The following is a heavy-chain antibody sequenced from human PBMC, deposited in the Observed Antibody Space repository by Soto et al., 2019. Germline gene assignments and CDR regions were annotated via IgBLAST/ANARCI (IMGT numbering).Heavy chain of an antibody. CDR2: IIPIFGTA. CDR1: GGTFSSYA. D-gene: IGHD1-7*01. CDR3: AREARTTWLGQVVPIYYFDY. J-gene: IGHJ4*02. Sequence: QVQLVQSGAEVKKPGSSVTVSCKASGGTFSSYAISWVRQAPGQGLEWMGGIIPIFGTANYAQKFQGSVTITADETTSTAYMELSSLRSEDTAVYYCAREARTTWLGQVVPIYYFDYWGQGTLVTVSS. V-gene: IGHV1-69*01.